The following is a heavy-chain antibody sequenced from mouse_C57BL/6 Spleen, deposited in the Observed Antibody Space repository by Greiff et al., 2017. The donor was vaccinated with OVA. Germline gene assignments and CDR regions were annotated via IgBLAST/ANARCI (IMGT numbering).Heavy chain of an antibody. D-gene: IGHD2-2*01. CDR1: GYSIPSGYY. CDR2: ISYDGSN. CDR3: ASGNGYDGFDY. J-gene: IGHJ2*01. Sequence: EVKLQESGPGLVKPSQSLSLTCSVTGYSIPSGYYWNWIRQFPGNKLEWMGYISYDGSNNYNPSLKNRISITRDTSKNQFFLKLNSVTTEDTATYYCASGNGYDGFDYWGQGTTLTVSS. V-gene: IGHV3-6*01.